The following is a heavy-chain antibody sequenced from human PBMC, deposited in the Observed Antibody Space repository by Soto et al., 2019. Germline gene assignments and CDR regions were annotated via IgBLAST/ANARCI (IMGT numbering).Heavy chain of an antibody. D-gene: IGHD3-22*01. CDR1: GGSISSGYY. J-gene: IGHJ4*02. CDR2: IYHGGST. V-gene: IGHV4-38-2*02. CDR3: ARGGLRSGYYTCDY. Sequence: SETPSLTCTVSGGSISSGYYRGWIRQPPGKGLEWIGSIYHGGSTYYNPSLKSRVTISVDTSKNQFPLRLSSVTAADTAVYYCARGGLRSGYYTCDYWGQGTLVTVSS.